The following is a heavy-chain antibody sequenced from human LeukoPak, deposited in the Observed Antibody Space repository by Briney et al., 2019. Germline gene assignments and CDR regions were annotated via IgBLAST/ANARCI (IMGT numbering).Heavy chain of an antibody. CDR2: IYYSGST. Sequence: SETLSLTCTVSGGSISSGDYYWTWIRQPPGKGLEWIGYIYYSGSTYYNPSLKSRVIISVDTSKNQFSLKLSSVTAADTAVYYCARDNWGSVSYVFDIWGQGTMVTVSS. J-gene: IGHJ3*02. CDR1: GGSISSGDYY. V-gene: IGHV4-30-4*01. D-gene: IGHD7-27*01. CDR3: ARDNWGSVSYVFDI.